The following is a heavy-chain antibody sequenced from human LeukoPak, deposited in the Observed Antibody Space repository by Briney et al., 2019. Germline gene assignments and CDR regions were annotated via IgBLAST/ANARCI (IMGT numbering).Heavy chain of an antibody. J-gene: IGHJ3*01. V-gene: IGHV1-8*01. CDR1: GYTFKNYD. Sequence: GASVKVSCKASGYTFKNYDINWVRQAPGQGLEWMAWMNPNNDNAGPAQKFQGRVTMTRDTSINTAYMELSSLRSDDTGVYYCARAAAGVDDPFDVWRQGSLIIVSS. CDR3: ARAAAGVDDPFDV. CDR2: MNPNNDNA. D-gene: IGHD6-25*01.